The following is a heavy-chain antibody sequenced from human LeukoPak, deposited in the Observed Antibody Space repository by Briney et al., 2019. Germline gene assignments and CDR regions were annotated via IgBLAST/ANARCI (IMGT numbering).Heavy chain of an antibody. V-gene: IGHV1-8*03. CDR3: ARDASSGSYPGKDY. J-gene: IGHJ4*02. CDR2: MNPNSGNT. D-gene: IGHD1-26*01. CDR1: GYTFTSYD. Sequence: ASVKVSCKASGYTFTSYDINWVRQATGQRLEWMGWMNPNSGNTGYAQKFQGRVTITRNTSISTAYMELSSLRSDDTAVYYCARDASSGSYPGKDYWGQGTLVTVSS.